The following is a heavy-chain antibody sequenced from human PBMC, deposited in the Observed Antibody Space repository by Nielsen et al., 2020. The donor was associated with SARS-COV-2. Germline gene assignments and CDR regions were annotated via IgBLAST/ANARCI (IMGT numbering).Heavy chain of an antibody. J-gene: IGHJ4*02. V-gene: IGHV4-4*02. CDR1: GGSISSSNW. Sequence: SETLSLTCAVSGGSISSSNWWSWVRQPPGKGLEWIGEIYHSGSTNYNPSLKSRVTISVDTSKNQFSLKLSSVTAADTAVYYCARFLRGYYGSGSPDYWGQGTLVTVSS. D-gene: IGHD3-10*01. CDR2: IYHSGST. CDR3: ARFLRGYYGSGSPDY.